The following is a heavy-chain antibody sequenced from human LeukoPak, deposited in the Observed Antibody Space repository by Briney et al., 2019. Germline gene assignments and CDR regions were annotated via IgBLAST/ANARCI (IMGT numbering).Heavy chain of an antibody. CDR3: ATDSSGSYLADAFDI. CDR2: FDPEDGET. J-gene: IGHJ3*02. D-gene: IGHD1-26*01. Sequence: ASVKVSCKVSGYTLTELSMHWVRQAPGKGLEWMGGFDPEDGETIYAQKFQGRVTMTEDTSTDTAYMELSSLRSEDTAVYYYATDSSGSYLADAFDIWGQGTMVTVSS. CDR1: GYTLTELS. V-gene: IGHV1-24*01.